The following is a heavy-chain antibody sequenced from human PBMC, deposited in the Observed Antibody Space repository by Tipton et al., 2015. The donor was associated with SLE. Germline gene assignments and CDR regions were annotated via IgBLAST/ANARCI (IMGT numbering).Heavy chain of an antibody. CDR1: GGSITSYY. CDR2: IYTSGST. Sequence: TLSLTCTVSGGSITSYYWSWIRQPAGKGLEWIGRIYTSGSTNYNPSLKSRVTLSVDTSKTQFSLKLRSVTAADTAVYYCARERPGDSSGWYFDLWGRGTLVTVSS. J-gene: IGHJ2*01. CDR3: ARERPGDSSGWYFDL. D-gene: IGHD6-19*01. V-gene: IGHV4-4*07.